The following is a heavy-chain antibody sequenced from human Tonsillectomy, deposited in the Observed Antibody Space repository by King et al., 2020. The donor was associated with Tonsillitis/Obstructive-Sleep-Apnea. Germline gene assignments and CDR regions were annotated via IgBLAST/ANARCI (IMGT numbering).Heavy chain of an antibody. Sequence: QVQLVESGGGVVQPGRSLRLSCAASGFTFSSYGMHWVRQAPGKGLEWVAVIWYDGNNKYYADSVKGRFTISRHNSKNTLYLQMNSLRAEETAVYYCARDAPEYDFWSGYSNYFDYWGQGTLVTVSS. CDR3: ARDAPEYDFWSGYSNYFDY. CDR1: GFTFSSYG. D-gene: IGHD3-3*01. J-gene: IGHJ4*02. V-gene: IGHV3-33*01. CDR2: IWYDGNNK.